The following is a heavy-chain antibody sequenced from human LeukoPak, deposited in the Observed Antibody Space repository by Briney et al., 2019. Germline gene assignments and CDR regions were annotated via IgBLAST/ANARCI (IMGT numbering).Heavy chain of an antibody. V-gene: IGHV1-69*05. Sequence: ASVKVSCKASGGTFSSYAISWVRQAPGQGLEWMGRIIPIFGTANYAQKFQGRGTITTDESTSTAYMELSSLRSEDAAVYYCASLAGYSRYYFDYWGQGTLVTVSS. CDR3: ASLAGYSRYYFDY. D-gene: IGHD6-13*01. CDR2: IIPIFGTA. J-gene: IGHJ4*02. CDR1: GGTFSSYA.